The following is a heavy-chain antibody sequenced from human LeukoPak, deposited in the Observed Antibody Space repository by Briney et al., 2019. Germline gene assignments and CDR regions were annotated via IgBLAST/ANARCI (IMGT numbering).Heavy chain of an antibody. J-gene: IGHJ4*02. CDR3: AREGSSYRYAYRDGYIRAHYFDY. D-gene: IGHD5-24*01. CDR1: GFTFSSYW. CDR2: IKQDGSEK. Sequence: GGSLRLSCAASGFTFSSYWMSWVRQAPGKGLEGVANIKQDGSEKHYVDSVKGRFTISRDNAKNSLYLQMNSLRAEDTAVYYCAREGSSYRYAYRDGYIRAHYFDYWGQGTLVTVSS. V-gene: IGHV3-7*01.